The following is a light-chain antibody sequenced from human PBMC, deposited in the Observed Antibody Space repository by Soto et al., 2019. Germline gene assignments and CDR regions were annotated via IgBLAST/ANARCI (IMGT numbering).Light chain of an antibody. CDR3: SSYTTSGTPV. CDR1: SSDVGGYNY. V-gene: IGLV2-14*01. Sequence: QSVLTQPASVSGSPGQSITISCTGTSSDVGGYNYLSWYQQHPGKAPRVMIYEDSNRPSGVSNRFSGSKSGNTASLTISGLQAEDEADYFCSSYTTSGTPVFGGGTKLTVL. CDR2: EDS. J-gene: IGLJ3*02.